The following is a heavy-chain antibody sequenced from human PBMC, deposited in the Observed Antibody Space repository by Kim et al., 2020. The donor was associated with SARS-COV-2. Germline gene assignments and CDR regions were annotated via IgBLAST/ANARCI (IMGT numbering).Heavy chain of an antibody. CDR2: GGT. CDR3: ARSSLLDFDY. V-gene: IGHV1-2*02. Sequence: GGTNYAQEFQGRDTMTRDTSISTVYLELTSLRSDDTAVYYCARSSLLDFDYWGQGTLVTVSS. J-gene: IGHJ4*02. D-gene: IGHD3-16*02.